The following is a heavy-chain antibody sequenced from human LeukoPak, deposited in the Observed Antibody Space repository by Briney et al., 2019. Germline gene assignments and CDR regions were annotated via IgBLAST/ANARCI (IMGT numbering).Heavy chain of an antibody. Sequence: QPGGSLRLSCAASGFTFSSYAMSWVRQAPGKGLEWVSAISGSGGSTYYADSVKGRFTISRDNSKNTLYLQMNSLRTEDTAVYYCAREITGTSYFDYWGQGTLVTVSS. V-gene: IGHV3-23*01. J-gene: IGHJ4*02. D-gene: IGHD1-7*01. CDR2: ISGSGGST. CDR3: AREITGTSYFDY. CDR1: GFTFSSYA.